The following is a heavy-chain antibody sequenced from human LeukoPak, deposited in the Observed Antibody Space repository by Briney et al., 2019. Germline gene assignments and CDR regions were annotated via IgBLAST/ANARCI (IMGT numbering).Heavy chain of an antibody. J-gene: IGHJ4*02. CDR1: GFTLSSYA. CDR3: ANSLGVVVPEVPRRN. Sequence: GGSLTLSCAASGFTLSSYAMSWVRQATGEGLEWLSAFSGSGGSTYYADSVKGRFTISRDNCKNTLYLQMNSLRAEDTAVYYCANSLGVVVPEVPRRNWGQGTLVTVSS. CDR2: FSGSGGST. D-gene: IGHD2-2*01. V-gene: IGHV3-23*01.